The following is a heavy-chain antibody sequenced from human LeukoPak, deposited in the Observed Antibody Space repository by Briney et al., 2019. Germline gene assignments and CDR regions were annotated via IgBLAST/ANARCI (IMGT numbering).Heavy chain of an antibody. CDR3: ARGPALYCTSSSCLDGVD. CDR1: GFTFSDYA. Sequence: GGSLRLSCAASGFTFSDYAMNWVRQAPGKGLEWVSSINSGGSYISYADSVKGRFTVSRDNAKDSLFLQMRSLRDEDTAVYYCARGPALYCTSSSCLDGVDWGQGTLVSVSS. CDR2: INSGGSYI. J-gene: IGHJ4*02. V-gene: IGHV3-21*01. D-gene: IGHD2-2*01.